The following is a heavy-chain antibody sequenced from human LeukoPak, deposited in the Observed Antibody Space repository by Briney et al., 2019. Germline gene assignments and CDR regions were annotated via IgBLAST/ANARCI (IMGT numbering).Heavy chain of an antibody. CDR1: GFTFNIYT. V-gene: IGHV3-23*01. Sequence: PGGSLRLSCAASGFTFNIYTMSWVRQAPGKGLEWVSVISDNGGSTYYADSVKGRFTISRDNSKNTLYLQMNSLRAEDTAVYYCAKRRSAAADYSLDYWGQGTLVTVSS. CDR3: AKRRSAAADYSLDY. D-gene: IGHD2-2*01. J-gene: IGHJ4*02. CDR2: ISDNGGST.